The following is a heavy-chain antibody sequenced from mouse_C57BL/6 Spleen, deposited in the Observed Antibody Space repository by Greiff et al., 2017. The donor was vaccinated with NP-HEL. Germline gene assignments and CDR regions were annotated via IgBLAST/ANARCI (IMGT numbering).Heavy chain of an antibody. CDR2: ISSGSSTI. D-gene: IGHD2-3*01. CDR1: GFTFSDYG. Sequence: VQLKESGGGLVKPGGSLKLSCAASGFTFSDYGMHWVRQAPEKGLEWVAYISSGSSTIYYADPVKGRFTSSRDNAKNTLFLQMTSLRSEDTAMYYCARGDENDGYFYYFDYWGQGTTLTVSS. J-gene: IGHJ2*01. V-gene: IGHV5-17*01. CDR3: ARGDENDGYFYYFDY.